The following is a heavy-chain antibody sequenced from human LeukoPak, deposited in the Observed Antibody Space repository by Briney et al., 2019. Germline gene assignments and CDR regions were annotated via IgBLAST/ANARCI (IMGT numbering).Heavy chain of an antibody. J-gene: IGHJ4*02. V-gene: IGHV3-23*01. D-gene: IGHD2-2*01. CDR2: ISGSGGST. CDR3: AKIFVVVPAAMEAYYFDY. Sequence: GGSLRLSCAASGFTFSSYAMSWVRQAPGKGLEWVSAISGSGGSTYYADSVKGRFTISRDNPKNTLYLQMNSLRAEDTAVYYCAKIFVVVPAAMEAYYFDYWGQGTLVTVSS. CDR1: GFTFSSYA.